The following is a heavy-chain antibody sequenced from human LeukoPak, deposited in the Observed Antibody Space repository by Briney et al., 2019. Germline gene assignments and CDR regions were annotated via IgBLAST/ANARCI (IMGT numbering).Heavy chain of an antibody. D-gene: IGHD3-16*01. CDR1: GFTISNYA. CDR3: AKVERGCFDN. J-gene: IGHJ4*02. Sequence: GGSLRLSCAASGFTISNYAIHWARQAPGKGLEWVAVILFDSRNKYYADSVKGRTTISRDNSKNTLYLQMNSLRAEDTAVYYCAKVERGCFDNWGQGTLFTVSS. CDR2: ILFDSRNK. V-gene: IGHV3-30*04.